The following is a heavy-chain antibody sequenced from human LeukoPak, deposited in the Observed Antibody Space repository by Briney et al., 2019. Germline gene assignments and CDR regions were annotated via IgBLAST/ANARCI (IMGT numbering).Heavy chain of an antibody. V-gene: IGHV3-74*01. CDR2: IKRDGSST. CDR3: ARDGRYCSSTSCTNEYFQH. CDR1: GFTFSSYW. Sequence: GGSLRLSCAASGFTFSSYWMHWFRKAPGRGLLWFSRIKRDGSSTSYADSVKGRFTISRDNAKNTLYLQMNSLRAEDTAVYYCARDGRYCSSTSCTNEYFQHWGQGTLVTVSS. D-gene: IGHD2-2*01. J-gene: IGHJ1*01.